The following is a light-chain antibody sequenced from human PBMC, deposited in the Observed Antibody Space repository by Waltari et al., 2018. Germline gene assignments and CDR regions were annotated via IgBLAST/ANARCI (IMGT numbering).Light chain of an antibody. CDR1: SANTGSSS. CDR2: RSI. J-gene: IGLJ2*01. CDR3: AAWDDALTGVV. V-gene: IGLV1-47*01. Sequence: QSVLTQPPAASGAPGPRVTFSFSGASANTGSSSVHWYQQLPGMAPKLLIYRSIQRPSGVPDRFSGSKSGTSASLVISGLRSEDEADYYCAAWDDALTGVVFGGGTKLTVL.